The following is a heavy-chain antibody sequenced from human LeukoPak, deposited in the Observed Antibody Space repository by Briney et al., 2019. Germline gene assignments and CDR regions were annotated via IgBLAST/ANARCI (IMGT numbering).Heavy chain of an antibody. V-gene: IGHV4-59*01. J-gene: IGHJ6*02. Sequence: SETLSLTCTVSGGSIGSYYWSWIRQPPGKGLEWIGYIHYSGSTNYNPSLKSRVTISVDTSKNQFSLKLSSVTAADTAVYHCARDNWNYGSSMDVWGQGTTVTVSS. CDR3: ARDNWNYGSSMDV. CDR2: IHYSGST. CDR1: GGSIGSYY. D-gene: IGHD1-7*01.